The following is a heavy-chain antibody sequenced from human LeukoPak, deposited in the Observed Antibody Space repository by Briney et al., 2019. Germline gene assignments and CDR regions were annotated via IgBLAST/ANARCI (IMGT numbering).Heavy chain of an antibody. CDR3: AKDLSDPVMVIDS. J-gene: IGHJ4*02. CDR2: ISGSGGST. Sequence: QPGGSLRLSCAASGFTFSSYGMSWVRQAPGKGLEWVSGISGSGGSTYYADSVKGRFTIFRDNSKNTLYLQMNSLRAEDTAVYYCAKDLSDPVMVIDSWGQGTLVTVSS. V-gene: IGHV3-23*01. CDR1: GFTFSSYG. D-gene: IGHD5-18*01.